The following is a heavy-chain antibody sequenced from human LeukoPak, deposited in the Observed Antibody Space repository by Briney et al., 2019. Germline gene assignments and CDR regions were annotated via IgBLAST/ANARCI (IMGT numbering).Heavy chain of an antibody. CDR1: GFTFSSYS. Sequence: PGGSLRLSCAASGFTFSSYSMSWVRQAPGKGLEWVSSISSSSSDIYYADSVKGRFTISRDNAKNSLYLQMNSLRAEDTAVYYCAKGYTRVPLDAFDIWGQGTMVTVSS. V-gene: IGHV3-21*04. CDR2: ISSSSSDI. J-gene: IGHJ3*02. D-gene: IGHD3-10*01. CDR3: AKGYTRVPLDAFDI.